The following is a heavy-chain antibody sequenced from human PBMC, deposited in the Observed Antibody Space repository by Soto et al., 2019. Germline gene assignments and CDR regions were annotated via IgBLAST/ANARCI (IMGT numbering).Heavy chain of an antibody. Sequence: GASVKVSCKASGYTFSRYGITWVRQAPGQGLEWKGWISAYKGDTNYEQKFKNKDTMTTNTYTSTTNKKKRSLRSDDTAVYYCAREFYYDILTGYPLNYAFDIWGQGTTVTVSS. CDR3: AREFYYDILTGYPLNYAFDI. CDR2: ISAYKGDT. CDR1: GYTFSRYG. V-gene: IGHV1-18*01. D-gene: IGHD3-9*01. J-gene: IGHJ3*02.